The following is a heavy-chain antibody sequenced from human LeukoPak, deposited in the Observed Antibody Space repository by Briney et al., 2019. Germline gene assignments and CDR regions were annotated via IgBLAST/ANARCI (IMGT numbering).Heavy chain of an antibody. CDR2: IYSGGST. CDR1: GFTVSTDY. V-gene: IGHV3-66*01. CDR3: ARGKGGSSPFDH. J-gene: IGHJ4*02. D-gene: IGHD1-26*01. Sequence: GGSLRLSCVASGFTVSTDYMSWVRQAPGKGLEWISLIYSGGSTYYADSVKGRFTISRDSSKNTLYLQMNSLRAEDTAVYYCARGKGGSSPFDHWGQGALVTVSS.